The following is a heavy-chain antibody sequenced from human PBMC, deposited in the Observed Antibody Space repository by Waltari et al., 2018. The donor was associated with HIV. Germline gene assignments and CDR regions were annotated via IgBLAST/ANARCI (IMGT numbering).Heavy chain of an antibody. Sequence: EVQLVESGGGVVRPGGSLRLSCVASGFNFDDYGMSWVRQAPGRGLGWVSGINWNGGSKGYAYSVKGRFSISRDNAKNSLYLQMNSLRAEDTALYYCARDYGSGSYYNYWGQGTLVTVSS. CDR3: ARDYGSGSYYNY. CDR2: INWNGGSK. J-gene: IGHJ4*02. V-gene: IGHV3-20*04. D-gene: IGHD3-10*01. CDR1: GFNFDDYG.